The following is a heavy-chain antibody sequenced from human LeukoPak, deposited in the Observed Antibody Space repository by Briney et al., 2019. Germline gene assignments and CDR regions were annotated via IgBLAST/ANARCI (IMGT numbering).Heavy chain of an antibody. J-gene: IGHJ6*03. D-gene: IGHD3-22*01. V-gene: IGHV1-2*02. CDR1: GYTFTDDY. Sequence: ASLKVSCKASGYTFTDDYIHWVRQAPGQGLEWMGWINVNSGGTNYAQKFYARVTMTRDTSISTAYMELSRLRSDDTAVFYCARTYYYDSSGYSPRGLYYYYMDVWGKGTTVTVSS. CDR3: ARTYYYDSSGYSPRGLYYYYMDV. CDR2: INVNSGGT.